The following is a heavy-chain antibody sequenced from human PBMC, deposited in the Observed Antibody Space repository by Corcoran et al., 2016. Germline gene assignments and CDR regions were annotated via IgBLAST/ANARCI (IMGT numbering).Heavy chain of an antibody. CDR3: ERGWGYSYGQFDY. V-gene: IGHV4-39*07. Sequence: QLQLQESGPGLVKPSETLSLICTFSGGSIKTNNYYWGWIRQPPGKGLEWIGSVSYSGGAYYNPSRKSGVAISLDTSKNQFSLKLNAVTAADTAIYYCERGWGYSYGQFDYWGQGTLVTASS. CDR1: GGSIKTNNYY. J-gene: IGHJ4*02. CDR2: VSYSGGA. D-gene: IGHD5-18*01.